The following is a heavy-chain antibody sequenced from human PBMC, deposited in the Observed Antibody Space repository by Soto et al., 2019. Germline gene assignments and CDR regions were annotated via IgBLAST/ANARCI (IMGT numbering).Heavy chain of an antibody. Sequence: EVQLVESGGGLVQPGGSLRLSCAASGFSFSSYSMNWVRQAPGKGLEWVSYISSSRSTIYYADSVKGRFTISRDNAKNSLSLQMNSLRAEDTAVYYCALSYYGSGTSFDYWGQGTLVTFSS. CDR3: ALSYYGSGTSFDY. D-gene: IGHD3-10*01. CDR2: ISSSRSTI. J-gene: IGHJ4*02. V-gene: IGHV3-48*01. CDR1: GFSFSSYS.